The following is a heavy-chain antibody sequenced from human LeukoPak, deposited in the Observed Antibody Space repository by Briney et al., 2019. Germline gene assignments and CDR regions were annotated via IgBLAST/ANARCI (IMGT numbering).Heavy chain of an antibody. V-gene: IGHV3-30*18. CDR2: ISYDGDNE. Sequence: PGGSLRLSCVASGSTFSDYAMHWVRQAPGKGLEWVAVISYDGDNEYYADSVKGRFTISRDNSKNTLYLQMNSLRVEDTAVYYCAKPYLSDYSGWYNWFDPWGQGTLVTVSS. CDR1: GSTFSDYA. J-gene: IGHJ5*02. D-gene: IGHD6-19*01. CDR3: AKPYLSDYSGWYNWFDP.